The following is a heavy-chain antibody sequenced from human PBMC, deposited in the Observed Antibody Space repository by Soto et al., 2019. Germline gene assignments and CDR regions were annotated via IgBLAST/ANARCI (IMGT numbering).Heavy chain of an antibody. J-gene: IGHJ4*01. Sequence: PGESLKISCKASGYSFTSYWIVWVRQMPGKGLEWMGIIYPGDSDTRYSPSFQDQVTISADKSITTAYLQWSSLKASDTAIYYCAISTNPFVGSGSSHWGQGTLVTVSS. CDR2: IYPGDSDT. D-gene: IGHD3-10*01. CDR1: GYSFTSYW. CDR3: AISTNPFVGSGSSH. V-gene: IGHV5-51*01.